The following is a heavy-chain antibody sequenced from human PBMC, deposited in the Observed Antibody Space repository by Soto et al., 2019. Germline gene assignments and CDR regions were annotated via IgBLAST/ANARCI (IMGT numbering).Heavy chain of an antibody. D-gene: IGHD3-16*02. CDR3: ASGFDYLWGRYRHESGDESFDI. CDR2: IHHSGTT. CDR1: GGSVSSHNS. J-gene: IGHJ3*02. Sequence: PSETLSLTCAVSGGSVSSHNSWSCVRQPPGKGQERIGEIHHSGTTHFNPSLKCRITISVDKIKSQISLKLNSVTAADTAVYFCASGFDYLWGRYRHESGDESFDIWGQGTMFT. V-gene: IGHV4-4*02.